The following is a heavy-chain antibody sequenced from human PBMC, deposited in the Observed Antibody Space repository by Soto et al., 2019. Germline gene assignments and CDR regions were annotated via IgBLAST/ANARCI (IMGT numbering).Heavy chain of an antibody. CDR3: ARDGYNGFDY. D-gene: IGHD5-12*01. J-gene: IGHJ4*02. CDR2: INSDGSSA. V-gene: IGHV3-74*01. Sequence: PGGSLRLSCAPSGFIFRNYLMHWVRQAPGKGLVWISRINSDGSSASYADSVKGRFTISRDNAKNTLYLQIHSLRDEDTAVYYCARDGYNGFDYWGQGTLVTVSS. CDR1: GFIFRNYL.